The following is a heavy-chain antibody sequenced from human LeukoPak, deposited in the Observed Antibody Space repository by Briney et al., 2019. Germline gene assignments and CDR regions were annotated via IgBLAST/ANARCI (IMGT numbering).Heavy chain of an antibody. J-gene: IGHJ6*03. CDR3: ARVRQDYYYYMDV. CDR1: GFTFSSYE. Sequence: GGSLRLSCAASGFTFSSYEMNWVRQAPGKGLEWVSYISSSGSTIYYADSVKGRFTISRDNAKNSLYLQMNSLRAEDTAVYYCARVRQDYYYYMDVWGKGTTVTISS. CDR2: ISSSGSTI. V-gene: IGHV3-48*03.